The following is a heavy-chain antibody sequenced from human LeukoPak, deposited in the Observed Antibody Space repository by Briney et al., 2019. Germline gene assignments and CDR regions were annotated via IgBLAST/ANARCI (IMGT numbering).Heavy chain of an antibody. J-gene: IGHJ4*02. CDR2: INWNGGST. D-gene: IGHD3-10*01. V-gene: IGHV3-20*04. CDR3: ARDMRYYGSGAFDY. CDR1: GFTFDDYG. Sequence: GGSLRLSCAGSGFTFDDYGMSWVRQAPGKGLEWVSGINWNGGSTGYADSVKGRFTISRDNAKNSLYLQMNSLRAEDTALYYCARDMRYYGSGAFDYWGQGTLVTVSS.